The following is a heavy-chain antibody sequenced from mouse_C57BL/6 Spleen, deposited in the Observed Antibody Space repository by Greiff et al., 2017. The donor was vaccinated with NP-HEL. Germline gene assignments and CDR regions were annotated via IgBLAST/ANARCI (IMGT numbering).Heavy chain of an antibody. CDR3: TAFDY. CDR2: IRLKSDNYAT. J-gene: IGHJ2*01. CDR1: GFTFSNYW. Sequence: DVQLQESGGGLVQPGGSMKLSCVASGFTFSNYWMNWVRQSPEKGLEWVAQIRLKSDNYATHYAESVKGRFTISRDESKRSVYLQMNNLRAEDTGIYYCTAFDYRGKGTTLTVSS. V-gene: IGHV6-3*01.